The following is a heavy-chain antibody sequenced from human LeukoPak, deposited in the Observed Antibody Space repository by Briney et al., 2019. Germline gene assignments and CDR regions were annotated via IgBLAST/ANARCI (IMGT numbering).Heavy chain of an antibody. CDR1: RFTFSSYS. J-gene: IGHJ6*03. D-gene: IGHD6-13*01. CDR3: ARDSAYSSSWYPDDYYYMDV. CDR2: ISSSSSYI. Sequence: PGGSLRLSCAASRFTFSSYSMNWVRQAPGKGLEWVSSISSSSSYIYYADSVKGRFTISRGNAKNSLYLQMNSLRAEDTAVYYCARDSAYSSSWYPDDYYYMDVWGKGTTVTISS. V-gene: IGHV3-21*01.